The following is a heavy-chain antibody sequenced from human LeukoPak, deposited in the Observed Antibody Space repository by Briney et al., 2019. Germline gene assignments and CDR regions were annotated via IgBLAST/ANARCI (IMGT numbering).Heavy chain of an antibody. CDR2: INPSGGST. J-gene: IGHJ5*02. CDR3: ARGAPTYSSGWSNWFDP. V-gene: IGHV1-46*01. D-gene: IGHD6-19*01. Sequence: ASVKVSCKASGYTFTSYYMHWVRQAPGQGLEWMGIINPSGGSTSYAQKSQGRVTMTRDTSTSTVYMELSSLRSEDTAVYYCARGAPTYSSGWSNWFDPWGQGTLVTVSS. CDR1: GYTFTSYY.